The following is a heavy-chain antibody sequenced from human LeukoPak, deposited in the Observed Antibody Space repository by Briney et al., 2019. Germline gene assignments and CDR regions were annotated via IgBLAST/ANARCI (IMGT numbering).Heavy chain of an antibody. Sequence: GGSLRLSCAASGFTFSSYSMNWVRQAPGKGLEWVSYISSSSSTIYYADSVKGRFTISRDNAKNSLYLQMNSLRDEDTAVYYCARGGARYYYGSRSYGDYWGQGTLVTVSS. J-gene: IGHJ4*02. V-gene: IGHV3-48*02. CDR2: ISSSSSTI. CDR3: ARGGARYYYGSRSYGDY. CDR1: GFTFSSYS. D-gene: IGHD3-10*01.